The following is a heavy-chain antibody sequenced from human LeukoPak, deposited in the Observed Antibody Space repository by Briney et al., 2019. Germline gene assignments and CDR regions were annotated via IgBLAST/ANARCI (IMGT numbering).Heavy chain of an antibody. Sequence: VASVTVSSKASGYTFTSYGISWVRQAPGQGLEWMGWISAYNGHTNYAQKFQGRVTMTTDTSTSTAYMELRSLRSDDTAVYYCARVGGGYDNPIWGQGTLVTVSS. V-gene: IGHV1-18*01. CDR2: ISAYNGHT. J-gene: IGHJ4*02. CDR3: ARVGGGYDNPI. CDR1: GYTFTSYG. D-gene: IGHD5-12*01.